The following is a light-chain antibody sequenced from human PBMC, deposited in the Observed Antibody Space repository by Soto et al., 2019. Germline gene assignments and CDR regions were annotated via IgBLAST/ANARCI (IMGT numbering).Light chain of an antibody. Sequence: VVLTHSPATLSFSALERSTLYSRTSLSVSVYLDWYQQKPGQAPRLLISDASNRATGIPARFSGSGSGTDFTLTISSLEPEDFAVYYCHQRQYWPPITFGQGTRLEIK. V-gene: IGKV3-11*01. J-gene: IGKJ5*01. CDR3: HQRQYWPPIT. CDR1: LSVSVY. CDR2: DAS.